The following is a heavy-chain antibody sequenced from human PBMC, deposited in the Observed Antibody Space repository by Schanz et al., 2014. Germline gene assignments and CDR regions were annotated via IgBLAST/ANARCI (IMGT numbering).Heavy chain of an antibody. CDR1: GFTFGHYA. CDR2: INTGVNT. D-gene: IGHD6-13*01. V-gene: IGHV3-23*01. CDR3: ARGVIAAAGGAFDY. Sequence: EVQLLESGGGLVQPGGSLRLSCAASGFTFGHYAMTWVRQAPGKGLEWVSAINTGVNTYYADSVRGRFTMSRDNSKNTLYLQMNSLRAGDAAVYYCARGVIAAAGGAFDYWGQGTLVAVSA. J-gene: IGHJ4*02.